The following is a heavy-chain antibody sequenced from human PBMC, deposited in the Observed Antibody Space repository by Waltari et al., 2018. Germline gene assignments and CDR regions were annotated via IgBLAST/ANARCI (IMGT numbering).Heavy chain of an antibody. V-gene: IGHV3-23*01. CDR1: GFTFSSYA. J-gene: IGHJ3*01. D-gene: IGHD2-15*01. CDR3: AKDRVVVVVAAGL. Sequence: EVQLLESGGGLVQPGGSLRLSCAASGFTFSSYAMSWVRQAPGKGLGWVSAISGIGGSTYYADSVKGRFTISRDNSKNTLYLQMNSLRAEDTAVYYCAKDRVVVVVAAGLWGQGTMVTVSS. CDR2: ISGIGGST.